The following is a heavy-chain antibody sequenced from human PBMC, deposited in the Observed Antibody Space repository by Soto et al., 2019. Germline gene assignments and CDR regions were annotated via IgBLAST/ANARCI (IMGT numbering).Heavy chain of an antibody. D-gene: IGHD3-22*01. CDR2: IDPSDSYT. CDR3: ARRYDYDRPDGSVFET. V-gene: IGHV5-10-1*01. Sequence: PGYSLKLSCRVSGYRFTSYWISLVRQMPGKGLEWMGRIDPSDSYTNYSPSFQGHVTISADKSISTAYLQWSSLKASDTAMYYCARRYDYDRPDGSVFETWGHGTRVTV. J-gene: IGHJ3*02. CDR1: GYRFTSYW.